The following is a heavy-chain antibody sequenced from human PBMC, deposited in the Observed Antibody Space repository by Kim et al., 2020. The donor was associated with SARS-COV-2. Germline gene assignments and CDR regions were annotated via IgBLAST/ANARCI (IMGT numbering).Heavy chain of an antibody. CDR1: GGSVSSGSYY. J-gene: IGHJ4*02. V-gene: IGHV4-61*01. CDR3: ARDQVVGAGAVYFDY. CDR2: IYYSGST. Sequence: SETLSLTCTVSGGSVSSGSYYWSWIRQPPGKGLEWIGYIYYSGSTNYNPSLKSRVTISVDTSKNQFSLKLSSVTAADTAVYYCARDQVVGAGAVYFDYWGQGTLVTVSS. D-gene: IGHD1-26*01.